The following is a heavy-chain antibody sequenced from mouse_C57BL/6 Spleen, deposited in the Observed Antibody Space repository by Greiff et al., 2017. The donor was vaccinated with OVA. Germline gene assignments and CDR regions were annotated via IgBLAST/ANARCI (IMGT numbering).Heavy chain of an antibody. D-gene: IGHD2-5*01. CDR3: ARRGSSNSYAMDY. J-gene: IGHJ4*01. CDR1: GYAFTNYL. Sequence: VQLQQSGAELVRPGTSVKVSCKASGYAFTNYLIEWVKQRPGQGLEWIGVINPGSGGTNYNEKFKGKATLTADKSSSTAYMQLSSLTSEDSAVYFYARRGSSNSYAMDYWGQGTSVTVSS. CDR2: INPGSGGT. V-gene: IGHV1-54*01.